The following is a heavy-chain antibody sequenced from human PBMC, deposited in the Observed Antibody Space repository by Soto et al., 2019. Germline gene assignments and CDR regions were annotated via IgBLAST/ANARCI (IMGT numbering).Heavy chain of an antibody. CDR3: SHMRGSGLCGMDV. J-gene: IGHJ6*02. V-gene: IGHV2-5*01. CDR1: GFSLSTSGVG. D-gene: IGHD3-10*01. CDR2: VFSNDDK. Sequence: QITLKESGPTLVKPTQALTLTCTFSGFSLSTSGVGVGWIRQPPGKALEWLALVFSNDDKRYSTSLKNRLTITKDTTRNQVVLTMTDLDPADTATYYCSHMRGSGLCGMDVWGPGTTVTVSS.